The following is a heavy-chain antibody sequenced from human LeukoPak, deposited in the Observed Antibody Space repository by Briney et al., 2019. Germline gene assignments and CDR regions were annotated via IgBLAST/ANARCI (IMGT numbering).Heavy chain of an antibody. D-gene: IGHD6-19*01. CDR3: AKRVAGSEGWFDS. Sequence: PGGPLRLSCTASGFTFSNYGMSWVRQAPGKGLEWVSAITSSGRSTDYTDSVKGRFTISRDNSKNTLYLQMNSLRAEDTAVYYCAKRVAGSEGWFDSWGQGTLVTVSS. J-gene: IGHJ5*01. CDR1: GFTFSNYG. V-gene: IGHV3-23*01. CDR2: ITSSGRST.